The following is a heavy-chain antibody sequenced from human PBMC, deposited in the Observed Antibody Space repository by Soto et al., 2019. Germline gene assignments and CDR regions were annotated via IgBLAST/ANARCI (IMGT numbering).Heavy chain of an antibody. J-gene: IGHJ4*02. Sequence: GGSLRLSCAASGFTFSSYGMNWVRQAPGKGLEWVSSISSTSTYIYYADSVKGRFTISRDNAKNSLYVQMNSLRDEDTAVYYCARGGSTSPYYFDYWGQGTLVTVSS. CDR2: ISSTSTYI. CDR3: ARGGSTSPYYFDY. CDR1: GFTFSSYG. D-gene: IGHD2-2*01. V-gene: IGHV3-21*01.